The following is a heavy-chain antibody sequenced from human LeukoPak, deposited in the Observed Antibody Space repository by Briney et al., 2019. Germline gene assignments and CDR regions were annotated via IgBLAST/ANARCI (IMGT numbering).Heavy chain of an antibody. Sequence: SETLSPTCPVYAGSFSGKYWGWNRQPQGKGLEWKWETHHSGTNNSNPSLKSRVTISVDTSKNQFSLKLTSVTAAATAVYYCARAGFGLAPHRGTPFDYWGQGTLVTVSS. CDR1: AGSFSGKY. D-gene: IGHD3-10*01. V-gene: IGHV4-34*01. CDR2: THHSGTN. CDR3: ARAGFGLAPHRGTPFDY. J-gene: IGHJ4*02.